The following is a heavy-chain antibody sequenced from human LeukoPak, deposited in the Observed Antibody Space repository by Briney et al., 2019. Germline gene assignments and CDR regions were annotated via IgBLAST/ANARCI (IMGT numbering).Heavy chain of an antibody. CDR1: GGSISSSSYY. CDR3: AKDTVATHFHYFDY. V-gene: IGHV3-23*01. D-gene: IGHD4-23*01. J-gene: IGHJ4*02. CDR2: ISGSGGST. Sequence: PSETLSLTCTVSGGSISSSSYYWGWIRQPPGKGLEWVSAISGSGGSTYYADSVKGRFTISRDNSKNTLYLQMNSLRAEDTAVYYCAKDTVATHFHYFDYWGQGTLVTVSS.